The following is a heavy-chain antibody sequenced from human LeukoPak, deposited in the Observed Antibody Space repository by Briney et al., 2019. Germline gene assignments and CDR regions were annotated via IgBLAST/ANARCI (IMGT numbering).Heavy chain of an antibody. CDR2: IYYSGST. CDR3: ARARTGGDYKSPTFDY. Sequence: SQTLSLTCTVSGGSISSGGYYWSWIRQHPGKGLEWIGYIYYSGSTYYNPSLKSRVTISVDTSKNQLSLKLSSVTAADTAVYYCARARTGGDYKSPTFDYWGQGTLVTVSS. D-gene: IGHD4-17*01. V-gene: IGHV4-31*03. J-gene: IGHJ4*02. CDR1: GGSISSGGYY.